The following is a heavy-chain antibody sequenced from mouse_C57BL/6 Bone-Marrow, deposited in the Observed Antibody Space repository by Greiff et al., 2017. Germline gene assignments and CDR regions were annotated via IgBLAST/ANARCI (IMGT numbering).Heavy chain of an antibody. J-gene: IGHJ4*01. D-gene: IGHD2-5*01. CDR2: IDPSDSYT. V-gene: IGHV1-69*01. CDR3: ARWDYSNFGGVDY. Sequence: QVQLKQPGAELVMPGASVKLSCKASGYTFTSYWMHWVKQRPGQGLEWIGEIDPSDSYTNYNQKFKGKSTLTVDKSSSTAYMQLSSLTSEDSAVYYCARWDYSNFGGVDYWGQGTSVTVSS. CDR1: GYTFTSYW.